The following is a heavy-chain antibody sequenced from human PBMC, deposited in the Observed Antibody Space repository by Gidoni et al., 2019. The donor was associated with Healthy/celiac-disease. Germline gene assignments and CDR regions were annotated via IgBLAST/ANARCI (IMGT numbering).Heavy chain of an antibody. J-gene: IGHJ4*02. CDR3: TRWLTMVRGARDY. Sequence: EVQLVESGGGLVQPGRSLRLSCTASGSTFGDYAMSWVRQAPGKGLEWVGFIRSKAYGGTTEYAASVKGRFTISRDDSKSIAYLQMNSLKTEDTAVYYCTRWLTMVRGARDYWGQGTLVTVSS. V-gene: IGHV3-49*04. D-gene: IGHD3-10*01. CDR2: IRSKAYGGTT. CDR1: GSTFGDYA.